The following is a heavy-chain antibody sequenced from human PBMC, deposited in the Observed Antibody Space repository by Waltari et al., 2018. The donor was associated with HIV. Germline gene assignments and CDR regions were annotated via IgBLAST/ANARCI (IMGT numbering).Heavy chain of an antibody. CDR2: NYYSWST. CDR1: GGSISSSSYY. V-gene: IGHV4-39*01. CDR3: ARRHGVITMVRDV. Sequence: QLQLQESGPGLVKPSETLSLTCTVSGGSISSSSYYWGWIPQPPGKGLEWIGRNYYSWSTYYNPCLKSLCTISVDTSKNQFSRKLGSVTAADTAVYYCARRHGVITMVRDVWGQGTTVTVSS. J-gene: IGHJ6*02. D-gene: IGHD3-10*01.